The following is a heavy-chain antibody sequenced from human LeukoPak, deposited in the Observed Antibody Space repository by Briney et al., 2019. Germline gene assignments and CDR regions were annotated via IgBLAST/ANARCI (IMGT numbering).Heavy chain of an antibody. CDR1: GYTFTGYY. D-gene: IGHD5-12*01. Sequence: ASVKVSCKASGYTFTGYYMHWVRQAPGQGLEWMGWISAYNGNTNYAQKLQGRVTMTTDTSTSTAYMELSSLRSEDTAVYYCARRIVATIWFDPWGQGTLVTVSS. CDR2: ISAYNGNT. J-gene: IGHJ5*02. V-gene: IGHV1-18*04. CDR3: ARRIVATIWFDP.